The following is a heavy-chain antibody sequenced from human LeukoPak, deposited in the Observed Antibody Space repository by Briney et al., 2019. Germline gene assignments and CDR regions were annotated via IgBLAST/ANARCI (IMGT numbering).Heavy chain of an antibody. Sequence: GGSLRLSCAASGFTFSSYAMSWVRQAPGKGLEWVSAISGSGGSTYYADSVKGRFIISRDNSKNTLYLQMNSLRAEDTAVYYCAKDSSSWFSYYYYGMDVWGQGTTVTVSS. D-gene: IGHD6-13*01. CDR3: AKDSSSWFSYYYYGMDV. CDR2: ISGSGGST. J-gene: IGHJ6*02. CDR1: GFTFSSYA. V-gene: IGHV3-23*01.